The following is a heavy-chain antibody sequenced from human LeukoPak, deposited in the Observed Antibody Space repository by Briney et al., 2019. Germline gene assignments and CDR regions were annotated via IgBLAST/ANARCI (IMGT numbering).Heavy chain of an antibody. CDR1: GFTFSDHY. D-gene: IGHD3-22*01. CDR2: TRNKANSYIT. J-gene: IGHJ3*02. V-gene: IGHV3-72*01. CDR3: ARRPYYYDSSGYLPNAFDI. Sequence: GGSLRLSCAASGFTFSDHYMDWVRQAPGKGLEWVGRTRNKANSYITEYAASVKGRFTISRDDSKNSLYLQMNSLKTEDTAVYYCARRPYYYDSSGYLPNAFDIWGQGTMVTVSS.